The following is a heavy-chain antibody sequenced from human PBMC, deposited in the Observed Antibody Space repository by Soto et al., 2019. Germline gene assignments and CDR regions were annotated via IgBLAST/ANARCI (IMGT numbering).Heavy chain of an antibody. J-gene: IGHJ4*02. CDR3: AKVRVPYCSSTSCYALDY. V-gene: IGHV3-23*01. Sequence: GGSLRLSCAASGFTFSSYAMSWVRQAPGKGLEWVSAISGSGGSTYYADSVKGRFTISRDNSKNTLYLQMNSLRAEDTAVYYCAKVRVPYCSSTSCYALDYWGQGTLVTVSS. CDR1: GFTFSSYA. CDR2: ISGSGGST. D-gene: IGHD2-2*01.